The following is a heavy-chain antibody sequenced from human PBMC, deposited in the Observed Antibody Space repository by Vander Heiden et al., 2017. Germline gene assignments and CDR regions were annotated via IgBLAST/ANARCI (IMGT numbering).Heavy chain of an antibody. J-gene: IGHJ4*02. V-gene: IGHV1-69*01. CDR1: GGPFSSYA. D-gene: IGHD2-21*02. CDR2: SIPIFGTA. Sequence: QVQLVQSGAEVKKPGSSVKVSCKASGGPFSSYAISWVRQAPGQGLEWMGGSIPIFGTANYAQKFQGRVTITADESTSTAYMELSSLRSEDTAVYYCARVRFCGGDCYYFDYWGQGTLVTVSS. CDR3: ARVRFCGGDCYYFDY.